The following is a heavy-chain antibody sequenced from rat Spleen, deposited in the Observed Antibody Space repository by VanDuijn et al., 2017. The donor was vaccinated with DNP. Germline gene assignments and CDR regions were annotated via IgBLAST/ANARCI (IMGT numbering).Heavy chain of an antibody. V-gene: IGHV5-7*01. CDR3: ARPLYYDGSFYHGWFPY. Sequence: EVQLVESGGGLVQPGRSLKLSCAVSRITFSDHNMAWVRQAPKKGLEWVATISYDGSDTYYRDSVKGRFTISRDNAKSTLYLQMDSLRAEDTATYYWARPLYYDGSFYHGWFPYWGQGNLVTVSS. CDR2: ISYDGSDT. J-gene: IGHJ3*01. CDR1: RITFSDHN. D-gene: IGHD1-12*02.